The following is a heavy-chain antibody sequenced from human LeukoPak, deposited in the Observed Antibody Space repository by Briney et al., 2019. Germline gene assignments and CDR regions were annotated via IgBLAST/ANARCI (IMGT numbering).Heavy chain of an antibody. CDR1: GFTFSSYW. Sequence: GGSLRLSCAASGFTFSSYWMHWVRQAPGKGLVWVSRINTDGSNTNYADSVKGRFTISRDNAKNTLYLQMNSLRAEDTAVYYCARVAVPQPRYYFDYWGQGTLVTVSS. D-gene: IGHD5-18*01. J-gene: IGHJ4*02. CDR3: ARVAVPQPRYYFDY. CDR2: INTDGSNT. V-gene: IGHV3-74*01.